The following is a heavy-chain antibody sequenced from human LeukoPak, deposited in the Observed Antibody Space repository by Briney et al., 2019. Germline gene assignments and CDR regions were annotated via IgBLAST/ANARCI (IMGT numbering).Heavy chain of an antibody. CDR2: INHSGST. CDR3: ARFSSYCTNGVCGGNYFDY. Sequence: SETLSLTCAVYGGSFSGYYWSWLRQPPGKGLEWIGEINHSGSTNYNPSLKSRVTISVDTSKNQFSLKLSSVTAADTAVYYCARFSSYCTNGVCGGNYFDYWGEGTLVTVSS. J-gene: IGHJ4*02. D-gene: IGHD2-8*01. CDR1: GGSFSGYY. V-gene: IGHV4-34*01.